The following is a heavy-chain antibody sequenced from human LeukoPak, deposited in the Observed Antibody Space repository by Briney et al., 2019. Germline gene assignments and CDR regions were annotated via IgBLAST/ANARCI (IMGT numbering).Heavy chain of an antibody. J-gene: IGHJ5*02. CDR1: GYTFTSYG. V-gene: IGHV1-18*01. CDR2: ISAYNGNT. CDR3: ARLQYDFWSGYINWFDP. Sequence: ASVKASCKASGYTFTSYGISWVRQAPGQGLEWMGWISAYNGNTNYAQKLQGRVTMTTDTSTSTAYMELRSLRSDDTAVYYCARLQYDFWSGYINWFDPWGQGTLVTVSS. D-gene: IGHD3-3*01.